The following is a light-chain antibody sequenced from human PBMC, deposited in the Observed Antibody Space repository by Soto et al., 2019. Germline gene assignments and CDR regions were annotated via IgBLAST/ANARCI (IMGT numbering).Light chain of an antibody. CDR3: HQRSSWPRGT. J-gene: IGKJ1*01. CDR2: DAS. CDR1: QSVSSY. V-gene: IGKV3-11*01. Sequence: EIVLTQSPGTLSLSLGESATLSCRASQSVSSYLAWYQQKPGQGPRLLIYDASNRATGVSARFSGSGYGTDFTLTISSLEPDDFAVYYCHQRSSWPRGTFGQGTKVEIK.